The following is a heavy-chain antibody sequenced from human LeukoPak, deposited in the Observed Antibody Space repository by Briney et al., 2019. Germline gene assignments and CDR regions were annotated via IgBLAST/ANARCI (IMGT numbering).Heavy chain of an antibody. CDR2: IWYDGSNK. CDR3: ARDASSNVAAFDI. J-gene: IGHJ3*02. Sequence: RXAPGXXXEWVAVIWYDGSNKYYADSVKGRFTISRDNSKNTLYLQMNSLRAEDTAVYYCARDASSNVAAFDIWGQGTMVTVSS. D-gene: IGHD2-15*01. V-gene: IGHV3-33*01.